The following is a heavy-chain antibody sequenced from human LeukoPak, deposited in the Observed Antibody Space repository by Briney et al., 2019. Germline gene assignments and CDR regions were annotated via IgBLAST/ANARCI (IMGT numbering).Heavy chain of an antibody. V-gene: IGHV4-34*01. J-gene: IGHJ6*03. CDR2: INHSGST. CDR1: GGSFSGYY. D-gene: IGHD3-22*01. CDR3: AKVEIGYDSSGYYFYYMDV. Sequence: SETLSLTCAVYGGSFSGYYWSWIRQPPGKGLEWIGEINHSGSTNYNPSLKSRVTISVDTSKNQFSLKLSSVTAADTAVYYCAKVEIGYDSSGYYFYYMDVWGKGTTVTISS.